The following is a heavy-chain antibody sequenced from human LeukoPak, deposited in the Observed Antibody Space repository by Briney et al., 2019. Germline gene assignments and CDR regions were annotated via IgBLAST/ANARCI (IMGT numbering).Heavy chain of an antibody. J-gene: IGHJ4*02. CDR1: GFTFSSYA. V-gene: IGHV3-23*01. D-gene: IGHD5-18*01. CDR3: ASLRIQLWLRAPTDY. CDR2: ISGSGGST. Sequence: PGGSLRLSCAASGFTFSSYAMSWVRQAPGKGLEWVSAISGSGGSTYYADSVKGRFTISRDNSKNTLYLQMNSLRAEDTAVYYCASLRIQLWLRAPTDYWGQGTLVTVSS.